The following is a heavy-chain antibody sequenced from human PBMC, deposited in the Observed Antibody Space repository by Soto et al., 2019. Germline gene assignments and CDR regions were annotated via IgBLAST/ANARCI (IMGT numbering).Heavy chain of an antibody. CDR1: VYTFTSYY. CDR2: INPSGGST. CDR3: ARGRGTAVRGNFYFDY. Sequence: ASVKVTCKSSVYTFTSYYMHWVRQAPGQGLEWMGIINPSGGSTSYAQKFQGRVTMTRDTSTSTVYMELSSLRSEDTAVYYCARGRGTAVRGNFYFDYWGQGTLVTVSS. V-gene: IGHV1-46*01. D-gene: IGHD3-16*01. J-gene: IGHJ4*02.